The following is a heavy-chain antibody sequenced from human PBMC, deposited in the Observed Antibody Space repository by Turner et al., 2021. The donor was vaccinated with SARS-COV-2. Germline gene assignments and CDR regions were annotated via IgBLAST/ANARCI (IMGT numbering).Heavy chain of an antibody. D-gene: IGHD3-22*01. CDR2: INRKTDGGTA. CDR1: GFTFSNAW. V-gene: IGHV3-15*01. CDR3: TTGKTYYYVSSAYYYSVDY. J-gene: IGHJ4*02. Sequence: EVQLVESGGGWVKPGGSLRRSCAASGFTFSNAWMSWVRQAPGKGLEWVGRINRKTDGGTADYAAPVKGRFTISRDDSKNTLYLQMNSLKTEDTAVYYCTTGKTYYYVSSAYYYSVDYWGQGTLVTVSS.